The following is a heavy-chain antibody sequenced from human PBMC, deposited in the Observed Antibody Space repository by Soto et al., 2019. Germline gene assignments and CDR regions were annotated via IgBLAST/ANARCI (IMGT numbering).Heavy chain of an antibody. Sequence: EVQLVESGGGLVKPGGSLRLSSAASGFTFSSYSMNWVRQAPWKGLEWVSAISSSSRYIYYADPGKGRFTNSRENAKNPPYLQMNSPRAEDTAVYYCARDVAKYSVYDFDYWGQGTLLTVSS. V-gene: IGHV3-21*01. CDR3: ARDVAKYSVYDFDY. CDR1: GFTFSSYS. CDR2: ISSSSRYI. D-gene: IGHD5-12*01. J-gene: IGHJ4*02.